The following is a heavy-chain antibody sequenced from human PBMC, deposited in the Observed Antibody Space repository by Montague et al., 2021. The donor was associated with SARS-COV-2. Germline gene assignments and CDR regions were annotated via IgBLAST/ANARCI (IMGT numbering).Heavy chain of an antibody. D-gene: IGHD3-9*01. CDR2: IDWDDGK. Sequence: PALVKPTQTLTLTCTFSGFSLSTSGMRASWIRQPPGKALEWLARIDWDDGKFYSTSLKTRLTISKDTSKNQVVLTMTNMDPVDTATYYCARSYYAILTAYYTPLDYWGQGTLVTVSS. CDR3: ARSYYAILTAYYTPLDY. CDR1: GFSLSTSGMR. J-gene: IGHJ4*02. V-gene: IGHV2-70*04.